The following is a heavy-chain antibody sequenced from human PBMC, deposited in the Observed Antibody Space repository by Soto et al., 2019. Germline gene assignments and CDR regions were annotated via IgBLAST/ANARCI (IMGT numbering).Heavy chain of an antibody. V-gene: IGHV3-9*01. CDR3: AKDYCSSTSCYGNWFDP. Sequence: PGGSLRLSCAAFGFTFDDYAMHWVRQAPGKGLEWVSGISWNSGSIGYADSVKGRFTISRDNAKNSLYLQMNSLRAEDTALYYCAKDYCSSTSCYGNWFDPWGQGTLVTVSS. CDR1: GFTFDDYA. D-gene: IGHD2-2*01. J-gene: IGHJ5*02. CDR2: ISWNSGSI.